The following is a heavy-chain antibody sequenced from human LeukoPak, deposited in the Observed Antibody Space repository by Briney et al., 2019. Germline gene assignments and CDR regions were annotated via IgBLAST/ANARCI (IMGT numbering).Heavy chain of an antibody. D-gene: IGHD4-11*01. CDR1: GFTVSSNY. CDR3: ARVGYSNSYDY. J-gene: IGHJ4*02. CDR2: IYSGGST. Sequence: PGGSLRLSCAASGFTVSSNYMSWVRQAPGKGLEWVSVIYSGGSTYYADSVKGRFTISRDNSKNTLHLQMNSLRAEDTAVYYCARVGYSNSYDYWGQGTLVTVSS. V-gene: IGHV3-53*01.